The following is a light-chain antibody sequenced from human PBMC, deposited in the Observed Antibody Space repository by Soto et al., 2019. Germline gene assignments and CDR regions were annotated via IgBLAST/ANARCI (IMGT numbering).Light chain of an antibody. V-gene: IGLV2-14*01. CDR3: SSYTSSSTLYV. CDR1: SSDVGGYNY. J-gene: IGLJ1*01. Sequence: QSVLTQPASVSGSPGQSITISCTGTSSDVGGYNYVSWYQQHPGKAPKLMIYDVSNRPSGVSNRFSGSKSGNTASLTISGPQAEDEADYYCSSYTSSSTLYVFGTGIKLTVL. CDR2: DVS.